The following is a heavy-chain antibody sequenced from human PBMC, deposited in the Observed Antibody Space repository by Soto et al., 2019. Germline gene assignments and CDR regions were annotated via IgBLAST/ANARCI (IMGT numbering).Heavy chain of an antibody. CDR2: IYYSGST. J-gene: IGHJ5*02. CDR1: GGSISSGGYY. CDR3: ARGHDYDILTGGNWFDP. D-gene: IGHD3-9*01. V-gene: IGHV4-31*11. Sequence: SETLSLTCAVSGGSISSGGYYWSWIRQHPGKGLEWIGYIYYSGSTYYNPSLKSRVTISVDTSKNQFSLKLSSVTAADTAVYYCARGHDYDILTGGNWFDPWGQGTLVTVSS.